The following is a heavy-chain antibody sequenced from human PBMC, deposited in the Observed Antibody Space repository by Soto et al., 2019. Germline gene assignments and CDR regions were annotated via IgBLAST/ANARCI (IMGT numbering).Heavy chain of an antibody. Sequence: SETLSLTCTVSGGSISSSSYYWGWIRQPPGKGLEWIGSIYYSGSTYYNPSLKSRVTISVDTSKNQFSLKLSSVTAADTAVYYCARGRAGRYFDWLLFAYWGQGTLVTVSS. D-gene: IGHD3-9*01. CDR1: GGSISSSSYY. CDR2: IYYSGST. V-gene: IGHV4-39*01. CDR3: ARGRAGRYFDWLLFAY. J-gene: IGHJ4*02.